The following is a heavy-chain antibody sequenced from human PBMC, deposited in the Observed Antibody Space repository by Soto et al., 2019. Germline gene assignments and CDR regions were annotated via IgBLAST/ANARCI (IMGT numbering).Heavy chain of an antibody. J-gene: IGHJ6*02. V-gene: IGHV1-69*06. CDR1: GGTLISYA. Sequence: SVKVACQASGGTLISYAIIWVRQAPGQGLEWMGGIIPIFGTANYAQKFQGRVTITADKSTSTAYMELSSLRSEDTAVYYCASRRGSYHYDSPGYSGNYYYGMDVCGQGTTVTVSS. CDR2: IIPIFGTA. CDR3: ASRRGSYHYDSPGYSGNYYYGMDV. D-gene: IGHD3-22*01.